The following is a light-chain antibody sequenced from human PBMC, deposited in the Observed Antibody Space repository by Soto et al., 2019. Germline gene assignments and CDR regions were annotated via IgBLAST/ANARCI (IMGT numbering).Light chain of an antibody. V-gene: IGKV4-1*01. J-gene: IGKJ1*01. Sequence: DIVMTQSPDSLAVSLGERATINCRSSQSILYSSNNKNYLAWYQQKPGQPPKLLIYWASIRESGVADRFSGSGSGTDFSLTISSLQAEDVAVYYCQQYYGTPPWTFGQGTKVEIK. CDR2: WAS. CDR3: QQYYGTPPWT. CDR1: QSILYSSNNKNY.